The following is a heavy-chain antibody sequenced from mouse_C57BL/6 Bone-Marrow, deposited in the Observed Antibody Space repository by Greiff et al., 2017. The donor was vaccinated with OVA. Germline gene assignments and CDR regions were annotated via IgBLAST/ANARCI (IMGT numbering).Heavy chain of an antibody. CDR3: ARRVFDY. CDR2: ISNGGGST. CDR1: GFTFSDYY. Sequence: DVHLVESGGGLVQPGGSLKLSCAASGFTFSDYYMYWVRQTPEKRLEWVAYISNGGGSTYYPDTVKGRFTISRDNAKNTLYLQMSRLKSEDTAMYYCARRVFDYWGQGTTLTVSS. J-gene: IGHJ2*01. V-gene: IGHV5-12*01.